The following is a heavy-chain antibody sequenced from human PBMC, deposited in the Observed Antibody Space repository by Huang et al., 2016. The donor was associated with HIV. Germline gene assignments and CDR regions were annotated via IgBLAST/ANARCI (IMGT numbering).Heavy chain of an antibody. CDR2: IHYNGTT. CDR3: VRVRRGYGYAWDYYGLDV. Sequence: QVQLHQWGAGLVKPSETLSLTCAVYGGSLSDYYWSWVRQPPGKGLEWIGEIHYNGTTNKNPSCKGRVIMCMDASKNQFSLKMWSATAADTAVYYCVRVRRGYGYAWDYYGLDVWGQGTTVCVSS. CDR1: GGSLSDYY. V-gene: IGHV4-34*01. D-gene: IGHD3-16*01. J-gene: IGHJ6*02.